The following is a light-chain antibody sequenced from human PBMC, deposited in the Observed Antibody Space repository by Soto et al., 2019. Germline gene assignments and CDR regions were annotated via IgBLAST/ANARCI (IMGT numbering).Light chain of an antibody. CDR1: QNIDTW. V-gene: IGKV1-5*01. Sequence: DIQMAQSPSTLSASVGDRVTITCRASQNIDTWLAWYQQKPGEAPNLLIYDASSLKSGIPSRFSGSGSGTEFTLTISSLQPDDFATYYCQQYNTYLWTFGQGTKVEIK. CDR3: QQYNTYLWT. CDR2: DAS. J-gene: IGKJ1*01.